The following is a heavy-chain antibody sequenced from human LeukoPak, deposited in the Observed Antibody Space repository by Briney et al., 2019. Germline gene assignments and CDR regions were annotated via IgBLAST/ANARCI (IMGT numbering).Heavy chain of an antibody. CDR3: AKSHLPNSYSGTYYCDY. D-gene: IGHD1-26*01. J-gene: IGHJ4*02. V-gene: IGHV3-30*02. CDR2: IRYDETKT. CDR1: GFTFSSYG. Sequence: GGSLRLSCAASGFTFSSYGMHWVRQAPAKGLEWLAFIRYDETKTFYGDSVKGRFTISRDNSKNTLYLQMNSLRAEDTAVYYWAKSHLPNSYSGTYYCDYWGQGTQVTVSS.